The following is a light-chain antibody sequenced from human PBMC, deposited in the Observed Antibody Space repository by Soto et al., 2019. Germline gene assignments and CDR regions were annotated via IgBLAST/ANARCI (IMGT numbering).Light chain of an antibody. CDR1: QSFSSSN. CDR3: QRYGGSPPVT. J-gene: IGKJ4*01. Sequence: EVVLTQSPGTLSLSPGERATLSCRASQSFSSSNLAWYQHKPGQPPKLIVYSASRRATGIPDRFSGSGSGTDFTLTIXRLEPXDFALYYCQRYGGSPPVTFGGGTKVDIK. V-gene: IGKV3-20*01. CDR2: SAS.